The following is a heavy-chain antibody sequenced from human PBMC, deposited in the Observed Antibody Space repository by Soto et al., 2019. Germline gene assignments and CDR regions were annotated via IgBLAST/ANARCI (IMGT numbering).Heavy chain of an antibody. CDR2: IYHSGST. V-gene: IGHV4-30-2*05. D-gene: IGHD6-13*01. CDR1: GGSISSGGYS. Sequence: PSETLSLTCAVSGGSISSGGYSWSWIRQPPGKGLEWIGYIYHSGSTYYNPSLKSRVTISVDTSKNQFSLKLSSVTAADTAVYYCARDLSSSSPGWGQGTLVTVSS. J-gene: IGHJ4*02. CDR3: ARDLSSSSPG.